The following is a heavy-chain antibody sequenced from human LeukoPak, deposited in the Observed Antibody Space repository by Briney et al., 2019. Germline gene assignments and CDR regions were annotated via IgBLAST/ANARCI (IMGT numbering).Heavy chain of an antibody. CDR2: IYHSGST. J-gene: IGHJ4*02. CDR1: GGSISSGDYY. Sequence: SETLSLTCTVSGGSISSGDYYWSWIRQPPGKGLEWIGYIYHSGSTYYNPSLKSRVTISRDTSKNQFSLRLTSVTAADTAVYYCARRGIAPALYFDFWGQGALVTVSS. V-gene: IGHV4-30-2*05. CDR3: ARRGIAPALYFDF. D-gene: IGHD6-13*01.